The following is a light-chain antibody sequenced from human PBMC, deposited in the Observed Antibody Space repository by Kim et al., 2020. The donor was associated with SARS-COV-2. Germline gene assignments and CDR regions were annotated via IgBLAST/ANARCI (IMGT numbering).Light chain of an antibody. CDR2: SVS. V-gene: IGLV2-14*03. CDR3: SSYTSSSTVV. J-gene: IGLJ2*01. CDR1: SSDVGGYND. Sequence: GQSITISCTGTSSDVGGYNDVSWYQQHPGKAPKLMIYSVSHRPSGVSNRFSGSKSGNTASLTISGLQAEDEADYYCSSYTSSSTVVFGGGTKLTVL.